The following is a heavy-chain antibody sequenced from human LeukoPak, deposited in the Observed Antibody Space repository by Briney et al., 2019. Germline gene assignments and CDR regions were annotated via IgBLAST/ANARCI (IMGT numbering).Heavy chain of an antibody. CDR1: GFTFSSYA. CDR2: ISYDGSNK. D-gene: IGHD3-22*01. V-gene: IGHV3-30*04. J-gene: IGHJ4*02. Sequence: GRSLRLSCAASGFTFSSYAMHWVRQAPGKGLEWVAVISYDGSNKYYADSVKGRFTISRDNSKNTLYLQMNSLRAEDTAVYYCARKSSGYYSGINDYWGQGTLVTVSS. CDR3: ARKSSGYYSGINDY.